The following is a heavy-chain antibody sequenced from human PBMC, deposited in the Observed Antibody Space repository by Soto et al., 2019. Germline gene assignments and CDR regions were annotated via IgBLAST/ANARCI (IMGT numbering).Heavy chain of an antibody. Sequence: ASVKVSCKASGYTFTSYDINWVRQATGQGLEWMGWMNPNSGNTGYAQKFQGRVTMTRNTSISTAYMELSSLRSEDTAVYYCATWGYCSSTSCYFRAYYYYMDVWGKGTTVTAP. CDR1: GYTFTSYD. V-gene: IGHV1-8*01. J-gene: IGHJ6*03. CDR2: MNPNSGNT. CDR3: ATWGYCSSTSCYFRAYYYYMDV. D-gene: IGHD2-2*01.